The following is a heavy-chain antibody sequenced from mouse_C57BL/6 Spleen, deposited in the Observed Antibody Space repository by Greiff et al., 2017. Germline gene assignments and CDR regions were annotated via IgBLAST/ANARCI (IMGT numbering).Heavy chain of an antibody. CDR1: GFTFTDYY. CDR2: IRNKANGYTT. CDR3: ARVYYYGSLYFDY. J-gene: IGHJ2*01. D-gene: IGHD1-1*01. V-gene: IGHV7-3*01. Sequence: EVQGVESGGGLVQPGGSLSLSCAASGFTFTDYYMSWVRQPPGKALEWLGFIRNKANGYTTEYSASVKGRFTISRDNSQSILYLQMNALRAEDSATYYCARVYYYGSLYFDYWGQGTTLTVSS.